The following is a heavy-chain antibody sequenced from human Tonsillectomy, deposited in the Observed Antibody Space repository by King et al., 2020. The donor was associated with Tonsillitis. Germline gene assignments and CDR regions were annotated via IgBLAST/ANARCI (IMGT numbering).Heavy chain of an antibody. CDR1: GGSFSGYY. D-gene: IGHD6-13*01. J-gene: IGHJ4*02. CDR2: INHSGST. CDR3: AGYSSSRSSYRY. V-gene: IGHV4-34*01. Sequence: VQLQQWGAGLLKPSETLSLTCAVYGGSFSGYYWSWIRQPPGKGLEWIGEINHSGSTNYNPSLKSRATISVDTSKNQFSLKLSSVTAADTAVYYCAGYSSSRSSYRYWGQGTLVTVSS.